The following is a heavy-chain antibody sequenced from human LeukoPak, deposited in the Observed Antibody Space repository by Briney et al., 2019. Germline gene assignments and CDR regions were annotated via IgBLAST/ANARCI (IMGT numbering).Heavy chain of an antibody. CDR2: INTNAGNP. CDR1: GYTFTSYA. V-gene: IGHV7-4-1*02. D-gene: IGHD3-22*01. CDR3: ARDISIVVVITGFDP. J-gene: IGHJ5*02. Sequence: GASVKVSCKASGYTFTSYAMDWVRQAPGQGLEWMGWINTNAGNPTYAQGFTGRFVFSLDTSVSTAYLQISSLKAEDTAVYYCARDISIVVVITGFDPWGQGTLVTVSS.